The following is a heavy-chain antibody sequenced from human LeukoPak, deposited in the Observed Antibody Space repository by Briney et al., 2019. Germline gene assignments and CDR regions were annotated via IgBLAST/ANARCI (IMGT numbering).Heavy chain of an antibody. J-gene: IGHJ1*01. CDR3: ARTTVAGTIQY. Sequence: SGGSLRLSCAASGFTFSTVSMAWGRQPPGQGLEWGSYISRTGTSIHNADSVRGRFTISRDNTKSALYLQMNTLRVEDSAVYFCARTTVAGTIQYWGQGSRVIVSS. CDR2: ISRTGTSI. D-gene: IGHD6-19*01. V-gene: IGHV3-21*01. CDR1: GFTFSTVS.